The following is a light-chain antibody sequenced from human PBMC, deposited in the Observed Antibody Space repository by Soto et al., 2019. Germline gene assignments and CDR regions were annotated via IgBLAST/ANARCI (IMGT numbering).Light chain of an antibody. CDR2: GAS. V-gene: IGKV3-15*01. J-gene: IGKJ1*01. CDR3: QQYDTSPRT. Sequence: LSFGAGQSVSLSFAWYQMRPGQPPRLLIYGASNRDTGIPARSGGTASVTNFTPTITCLEPEDFAVYFCQQYDTSPRTFGQGTKVDIK. CDR1: QSVSLS.